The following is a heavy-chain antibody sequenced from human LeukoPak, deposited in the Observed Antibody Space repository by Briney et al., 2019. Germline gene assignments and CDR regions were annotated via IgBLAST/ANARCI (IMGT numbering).Heavy chain of an antibody. D-gene: IGHD3-3*01. CDR1: GFTFSNAW. J-gene: IGHJ4*02. CDR3: ARGYDFWSPGY. V-gene: IGHV3-48*01. Sequence: GGSPRLSCAASGFTFSNAWMSWVRQAPGKGLEWVSYIGTTSGAIYYADSVKGRFTISRDSAKNSLYLQMNSLRAEDTAVYYCARGYDFWSPGYWGQGTLVTVSS. CDR2: IGTTSGAI.